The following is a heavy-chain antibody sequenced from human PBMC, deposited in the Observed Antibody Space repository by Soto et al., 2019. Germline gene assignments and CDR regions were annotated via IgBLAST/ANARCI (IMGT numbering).Heavy chain of an antibody. J-gene: IGHJ6*03. V-gene: IGHV3-11*01. Sequence: GGSLRLSCAASGFTFSDYYMSWIRQAPGKGLEWVSYISSSGSTIYYADSVKGRFTISRDNAKNSLYLQMNSLRAEDTAVYYCARGGGSSWDLNYYYYYYKDVCGQGTTVIV. D-gene: IGHD3-16*01. CDR3: ARGGGSSWDLNYYYYYYKDV. CDR1: GFTFSDYY. CDR2: ISSSGSTI.